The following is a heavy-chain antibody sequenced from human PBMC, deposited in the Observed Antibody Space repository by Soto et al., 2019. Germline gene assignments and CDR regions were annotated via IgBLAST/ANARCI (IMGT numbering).Heavy chain of an antibody. CDR2: IDPSDSYT. CDR3: AKSGYSYGPYGYYYYGMDV. J-gene: IGHJ6*02. V-gene: IGHV5-10-1*01. D-gene: IGHD5-18*01. Sequence: GESLKISCXGSGYSFTSYWISWVRQMPGKGLEWMGRIDPSDSYTNYSPSFQGHVTISADKSISTAYLQWSSLKASDTAMYYCAKSGYSYGPYGYYYYGMDVWGQGTTVTVS. CDR1: GYSFTSYW.